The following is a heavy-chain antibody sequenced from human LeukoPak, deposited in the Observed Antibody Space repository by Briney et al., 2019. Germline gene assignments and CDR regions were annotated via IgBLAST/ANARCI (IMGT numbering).Heavy chain of an antibody. V-gene: IGHV3-23*01. CDR1: GFTFSSYA. CDR3: AKDPSYYYDSSGYFDY. J-gene: IGHJ4*02. Sequence: GGSLRLSCAASGFTFSSYAMSWVRQAPGKGLEWVSAISGSGGSTYYADSVKGRFTISRDNSKNTPYLQMNSLRAEDTAVYYCAKDPSYYYDSSGYFDYWGQGTLVTVSS. D-gene: IGHD3-22*01. CDR2: ISGSGGST.